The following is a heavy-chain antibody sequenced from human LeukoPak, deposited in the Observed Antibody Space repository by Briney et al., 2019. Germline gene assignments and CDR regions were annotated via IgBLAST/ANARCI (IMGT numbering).Heavy chain of an antibody. D-gene: IGHD6-13*01. Sequence: GGSLRLSCAASGFTFSSYAMHWVRQAPGKGLEWVVVISYDGSNKYYADSVKGRFTISRDNSKNTLYLQMNSLRAEDTAVYYCARDPAGTGFDYWGQGTLVTVSS. CDR2: ISYDGSNK. CDR1: GFTFSSYA. J-gene: IGHJ4*02. V-gene: IGHV3-30-3*01. CDR3: ARDPAGTGFDY.